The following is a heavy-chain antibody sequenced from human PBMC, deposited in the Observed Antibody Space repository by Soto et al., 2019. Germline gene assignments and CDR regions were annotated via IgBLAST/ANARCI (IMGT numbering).Heavy chain of an antibody. CDR2: ISAYNGNT. J-gene: IGHJ6*02. D-gene: IGHD3-10*01. CDR3: ARGNPVRYYYYGMDV. CDR1: GYTFTSYG. V-gene: IGHV1-18*01. Sequence: ASVKVSCKASGYTFTSYGISWVRQAPGQGLEWMGWISAYNGNTNYAQKLQGRVTMTSDTSTSTDYMELRSLRSDDTAVYYGARGNPVRYYYYGMDVWGQGTTVTVSS.